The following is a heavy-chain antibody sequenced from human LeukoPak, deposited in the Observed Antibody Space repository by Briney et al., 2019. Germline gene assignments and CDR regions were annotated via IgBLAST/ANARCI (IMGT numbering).Heavy chain of an antibody. CDR1: GFTYGDYA. J-gene: IGHJ6*03. V-gene: IGHV3-49*03. D-gene: IGHD2-2*01. CDR2: SRSKGEGGTT. Sequence: GRSLRLSCTASGFTYGDYAMRWRRPPPGKGVGGAGFSRSKGEGGTTDYAASGKGRFRISRDDSKSIAYLQMNSLKTEDTAVYYCTRDWDVVVPAAMGYYYYYMDVWRKGTTVTVPS. CDR3: TRDWDVVVPAAMGYYYYYMDV.